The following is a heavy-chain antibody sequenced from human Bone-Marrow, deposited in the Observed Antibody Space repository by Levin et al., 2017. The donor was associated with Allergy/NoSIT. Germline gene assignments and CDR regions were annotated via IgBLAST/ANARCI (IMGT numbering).Heavy chain of an antibody. D-gene: IGHD2-8*02. CDR2: ISGYNGNT. J-gene: IGHJ4*02. CDR3: ARACVDPRYCTDTTFDH. Sequence: GESLKISCKAAGYTFSNYGISWVRPAPGQGLEWMGWISGYNGNTHYEQKIQGRVIMTTDTSTSTASLAVRRLRTADTAVYYCARACVDPRYCTDTTFDHWGQGTLVTVSS. CDR1: GYTFSNYG. V-gene: IGHV1-18*01.